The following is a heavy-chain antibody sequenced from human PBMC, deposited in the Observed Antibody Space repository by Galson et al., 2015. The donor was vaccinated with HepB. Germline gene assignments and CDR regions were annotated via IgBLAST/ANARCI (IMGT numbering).Heavy chain of an antibody. V-gene: IGHV3-30*03. CDR1: GFTFRSYE. CDR3: ASQWVAVDY. D-gene: IGHD2-15*01. CDR2: ISYDGSYS. Sequence: SLRLSCAASGFTFRSYEMNWVRQAPGKGLEWVALISYDGSYSSSADSVKGRFTISRDNSKNSLYLQMNSLRDEDTAVYYCASQWVAVDYWGRGTLVTVSS. J-gene: IGHJ4*02.